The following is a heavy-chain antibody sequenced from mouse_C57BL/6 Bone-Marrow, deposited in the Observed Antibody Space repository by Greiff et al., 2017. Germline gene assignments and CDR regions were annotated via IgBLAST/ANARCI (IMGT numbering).Heavy chain of an antibody. J-gene: IGHJ2*01. CDR3: ARCEDYGSRFDY. CDR2: IYPGSGNT. V-gene: IGHV1-76*01. D-gene: IGHD1-1*01. CDR1: GYTFTDYY. Sequence: QVQLQQSGAELVRPGASVKLSCKASGYTFTDYYINWVKQRPGQGLEWIARIYPGSGNTYYNEKFKGKATLTAEKSSSTAYMQLSSLTSEDSAVYFCARCEDYGSRFDYWGQGTTLTVSS.